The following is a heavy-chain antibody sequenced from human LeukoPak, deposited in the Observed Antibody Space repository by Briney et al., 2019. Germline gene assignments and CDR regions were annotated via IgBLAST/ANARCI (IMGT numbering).Heavy chain of an antibody. CDR1: GLTFRNYG. CDR3: ATEGVAAAGAFDI. V-gene: IGHV3-33*01. J-gene: IGHJ3*02. D-gene: IGHD6-13*01. CDR2: IWYDGSNK. Sequence: GGSLRLSCAASGLTFRNYGMHWVRQAPGKGLEWVAVIWYDGSNKYYADSVKGRFTISRDNSKDTLYLQTNSLRAEDTAVYYCATEGVAAAGAFDIWGQGTMVTVSS.